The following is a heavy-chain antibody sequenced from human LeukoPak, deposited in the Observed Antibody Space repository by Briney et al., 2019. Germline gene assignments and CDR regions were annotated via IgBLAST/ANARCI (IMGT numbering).Heavy chain of an antibody. CDR3: ARGRKTGTRVAVDI. J-gene: IGHJ3*02. Sequence: GASVRVSCKASGYTFTAYYMHWVRQAPGQGLEWMGWINPNSGDTKFAQKFQGRVTMTRDTSISTAYMELSSLRSEDTAVYYCARGRKTGTRVAVDIWGQGTMVTVSS. CDR2: INPNSGDT. CDR1: GYTFTAYY. V-gene: IGHV1-2*02.